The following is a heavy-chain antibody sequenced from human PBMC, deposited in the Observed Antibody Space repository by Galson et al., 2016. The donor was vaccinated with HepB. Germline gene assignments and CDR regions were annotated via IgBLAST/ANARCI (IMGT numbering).Heavy chain of an antibody. J-gene: IGHJ3*01. CDR1: GFTFKSFA. V-gene: IGHV3-30*04. D-gene: IGHD3-3*01. Sequence: SLRLSCAASGFTFKSFALHWVRQAPGKGLEWVAVISHDGTNRYYADSVKDRFTISRDNSKNKLYLEVNSLRAEDTAMYYCAKVNHDFWSGYSYDAFDVWGQGTMVTVSS. CDR2: ISHDGTNR. CDR3: AKVNHDFWSGYSYDAFDV.